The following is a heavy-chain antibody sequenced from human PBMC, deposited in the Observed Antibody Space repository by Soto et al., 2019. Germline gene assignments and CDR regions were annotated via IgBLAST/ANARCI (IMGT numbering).Heavy chain of an antibody. CDR1: GGSINSDYYH. J-gene: IGHJ6*02. CDR2: IHHSGAI. V-gene: IGHV4-30-4*08. Sequence: TSETLSLTCTVSGGSINSDYYHLTWIRQSPGKGLEWIGYIHHSGAILYNPSFKSRLAISVDTSKNQFSLHLSSVTDTDTAVYFCAREDDGGDSLDVWGQGTTVTVSS. D-gene: IGHD2-21*02. CDR3: AREDDGGDSLDV.